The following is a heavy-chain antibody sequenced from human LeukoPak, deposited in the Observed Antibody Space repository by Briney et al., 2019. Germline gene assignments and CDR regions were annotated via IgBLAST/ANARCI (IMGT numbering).Heavy chain of an antibody. CDR1: GFTFNSYA. CDR2: ISGSGHST. V-gene: IGHV3-23*01. CDR3: AKGAYDYIEIGYFDS. J-gene: IGHJ4*02. Sequence: TGGSLRLSCAASGFTFNSYAMNWVRQAPGKGLEWVSGISGSGHSTYYADSVKGRFTISRDTSKNTLFLQMNSLRAEDTAIYYCAKGAYDYIEIGYFDSWGQGTLVTVSS. D-gene: IGHD5-12*01.